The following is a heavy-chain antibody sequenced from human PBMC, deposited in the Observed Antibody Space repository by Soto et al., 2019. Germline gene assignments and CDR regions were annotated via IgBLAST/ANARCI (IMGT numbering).Heavy chain of an antibody. CDR3: ARDRDYYDSDAFDI. CDR1: GFTFSSYS. J-gene: IGHJ3*02. D-gene: IGHD3-22*01. V-gene: IGHV3-21*01. CDR2: ISSSSSYI. Sequence: GGSLRLSCAASGFTFSSYSMNWVRQAPGKGLEWVSSISSSSSYIYYADSVKGRFTISRDNAKNSLYLQMNSLRAEDTAVYYCARDRDYYDSDAFDIWGQGTMVTVS.